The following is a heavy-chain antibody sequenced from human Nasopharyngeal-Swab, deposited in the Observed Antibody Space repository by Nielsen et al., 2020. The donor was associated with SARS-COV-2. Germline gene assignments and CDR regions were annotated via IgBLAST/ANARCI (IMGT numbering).Heavy chain of an antibody. CDR1: GFTFDDYG. CDR3: ATSKRGADV. V-gene: IGHV3-20*04. Sequence: GESLKISCAASGFTFDDYGMSWVRQAPGKGLEWVSGINWNGGSTGYADSVKGRFTISRDNSKNTLYLQMNSLRAEDTAVYYCATSKRGADVWGKGTTVTVSS. CDR2: INWNGGST. D-gene: IGHD1-26*01. J-gene: IGHJ6*04.